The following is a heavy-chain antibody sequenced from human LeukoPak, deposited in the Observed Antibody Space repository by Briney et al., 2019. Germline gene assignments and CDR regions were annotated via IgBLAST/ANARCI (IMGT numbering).Heavy chain of an antibody. CDR3: ARAQVDYNNGPGSRGYYSYGMDV. J-gene: IGHJ6*02. CDR1: GGSISTYY. Sequence: SETLSLTCTVSGGSISTYYGNWIRQAPGKGLEWIGYVYYSGSTNYNPSLKSRVAMSVDTSRNQFSLKLSSVTAADTAVYYCARAQVDYNNGPGSRGYYSYGMDVWGRGTTVTVSS. D-gene: IGHD4-11*01. V-gene: IGHV4-59*01. CDR2: VYYSGST.